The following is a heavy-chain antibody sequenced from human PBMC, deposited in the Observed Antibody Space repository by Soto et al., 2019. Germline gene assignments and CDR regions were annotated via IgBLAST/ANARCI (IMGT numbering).Heavy chain of an antibody. Sequence: QLQLQESGPRLVKPSETLSLTCAVSGGSLSSSSFFWGWIRQPPGKGLEWIVSMHSRGRSYYNASLKSRLTISVDTSKNQFSLRLTSVAATDTAVYFCASHIEFSGSSVFDSWVQGTLVTVSS. CDR1: GGSLSSSSFF. CDR3: ASHIEFSGSSVFDS. J-gene: IGHJ4*02. CDR2: MHSRGRS. V-gene: IGHV4-39*01. D-gene: IGHD6-6*01.